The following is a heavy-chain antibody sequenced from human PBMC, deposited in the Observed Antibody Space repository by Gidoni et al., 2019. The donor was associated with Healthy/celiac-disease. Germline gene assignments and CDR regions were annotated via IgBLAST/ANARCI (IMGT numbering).Heavy chain of an antibody. J-gene: IGHJ4*02. D-gene: IGHD2-2*02. CDR2: ISGSGGST. Sequence: EVPPLESGGGLVQPGGSLSIPCAAPGFTFSSYAMSWVRQAPGKGLELVSAISGSGGSTYYADSVKGRFTISRDNSKNTLYLQMNSLRAEDTAVYYCAKDTRYQLLYGDYFDYGGQGTLVTVSS. V-gene: IGHV3-23*01. CDR1: GFTFSSYA. CDR3: AKDTRYQLLYGDYFDY.